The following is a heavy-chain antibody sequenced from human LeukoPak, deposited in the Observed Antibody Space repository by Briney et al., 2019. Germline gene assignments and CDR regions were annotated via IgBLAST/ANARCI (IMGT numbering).Heavy chain of an antibody. CDR2: IYTSGST. V-gene: IGHV4-4*07. CDR1: GGSISSYY. J-gene: IGHJ4*02. CDR3: ARGPVGARTFSPIFFDY. Sequence: SETLSLTCTVSGGSISSYYWSWIRQPAGKGLEWIGRIYTSGSTNYNPSLKSRVTMSVDTSKNQFSLKLSSVTAADTAVYYCARGPVGARTFSPIFFDYWGQGTLVTVSS. D-gene: IGHD1-26*01.